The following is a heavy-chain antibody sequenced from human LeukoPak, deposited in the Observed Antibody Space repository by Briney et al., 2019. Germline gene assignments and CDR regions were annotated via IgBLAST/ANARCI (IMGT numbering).Heavy chain of an antibody. D-gene: IGHD3-3*01. V-gene: IGHV1-18*01. Sequence: ASVKVSCKASGYTFTSYGISWVRQAPGQGLEWMGWISAYNGNTNYAQKLQGRVTMTTDTSTSTAYMELRSLRSDDTAVYYCARVIFDFWSGYSVYAFDIWGQGTMVTVSS. J-gene: IGHJ3*02. CDR2: ISAYNGNT. CDR3: ARVIFDFWSGYSVYAFDI. CDR1: GYTFTSYG.